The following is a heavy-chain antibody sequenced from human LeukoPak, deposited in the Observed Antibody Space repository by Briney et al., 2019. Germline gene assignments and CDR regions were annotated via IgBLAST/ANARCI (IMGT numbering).Heavy chain of an antibody. D-gene: IGHD2-2*01. CDR1: GGSISSRSYY. V-gene: IGHV4-39*07. CDR2: MYYSGST. CDR3: ARESIVVVPANWFDP. J-gene: IGHJ5*02. Sequence: SETLSLTCTVSGGSISSRSYYWGWIRQPPGKGPEWIGSMYYSGSTYYNPSLKSRVTISIDTSKNQFSLKLSSVTAADTAVYYCARESIVVVPANWFDPWGQGTLVTVSS.